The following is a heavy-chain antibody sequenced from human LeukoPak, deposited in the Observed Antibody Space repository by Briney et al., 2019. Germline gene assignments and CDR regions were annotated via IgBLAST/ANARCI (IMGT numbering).Heavy chain of an antibody. Sequence: ESGPTLVRATQTLPLTCTFSGFSLSTSGVGVGWIRQPTGKALEWLALIYWDDDKRYSPSLKSRLTITKDTSKNQVVLTMTNMDPVDTATYYCAHSDLGLVSQYFQYWGQGTLVTVSS. V-gene: IGHV2-5*02. D-gene: IGHD6-19*01. CDR2: IYWDDDK. CDR1: GFSLSTSGVG. J-gene: IGHJ1*01. CDR3: AHSDLGLVSQYFQY.